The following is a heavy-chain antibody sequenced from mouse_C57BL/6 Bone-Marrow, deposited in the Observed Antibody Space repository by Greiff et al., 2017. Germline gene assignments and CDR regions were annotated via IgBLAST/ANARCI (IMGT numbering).Heavy chain of an antibody. CDR3: AENYGRWLAY. Sequence: QVQLQQPGAELVKPGASVKLSCKASGYTFTSYWMHWVKQRPGQGLEWIGKIHPNSGSTNYNEKFKSKATLTVDKSSSTAYMQLSSLTSEDSAVYYCAENYGRWLAYWGQGTLVTVSA. V-gene: IGHV1-64*01. J-gene: IGHJ3*01. D-gene: IGHD2-4*01. CDR1: GYTFTSYW. CDR2: IHPNSGST.